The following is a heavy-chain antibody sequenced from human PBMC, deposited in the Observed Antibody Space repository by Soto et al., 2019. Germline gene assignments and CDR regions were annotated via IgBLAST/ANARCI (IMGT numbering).Heavy chain of an antibody. Sequence: GGSLRLSCADSGILSSISVMSWVLLATGTGQEWVSAIPGRRGSTHYSDSVKSRFTITRDNSKNTLDQQMNCLRAEDTSVYYCVKEIEKQWLAQVFDHWRQGT. CDR2: IPGRRGST. D-gene: IGHD6-19*01. CDR3: VKEIEKQWLAQVFDH. V-gene: IGHV3-23*01. J-gene: IGHJ4*02. CDR1: GILSSISV.